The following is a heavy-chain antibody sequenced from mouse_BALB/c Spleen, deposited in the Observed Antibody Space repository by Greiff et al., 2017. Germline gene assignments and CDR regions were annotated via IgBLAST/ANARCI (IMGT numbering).Heavy chain of an antibody. CDR1: GFTFSSYG. CDR3: ARDRDYDGAMDY. CDR2: INSNGGST. D-gene: IGHD2-4*01. V-gene: IGHV5-6-3*01. J-gene: IGHJ4*01. Sequence: EVMLVESGGGLVQPGGSLKLSCAASGFTFSSYGMSWFRQTPDKRLELVATINSNGGSTYYPDSVKGRFTISRDNAKNTLYLQMSSLKSEDTAMYYCARDRDYDGAMDYWGKGTSVNVSA.